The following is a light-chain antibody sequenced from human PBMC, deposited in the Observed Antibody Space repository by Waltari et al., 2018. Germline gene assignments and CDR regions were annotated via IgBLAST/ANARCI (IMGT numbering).Light chain of an antibody. V-gene: IGKV1-5*03. CDR3: QQYNSYPWT. CDR1: QTINRW. CDR2: QAS. Sequence: DIQMTQSPSTLSASVGDTVTITCRASQTINRWLAWYQQKPGKAPNLLIYQASILQSGVPSRFSGSGSGAEFTLTICTLQPDDFATYYCQQYNSYPWTFGQGTKVEVK. J-gene: IGKJ1*01.